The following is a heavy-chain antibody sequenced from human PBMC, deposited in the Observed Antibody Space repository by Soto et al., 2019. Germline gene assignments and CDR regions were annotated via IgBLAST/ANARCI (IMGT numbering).Heavy chain of an antibody. D-gene: IGHD1-26*01. CDR1: GGSISSSSFY. V-gene: IGHV4-39*01. J-gene: IGHJ4*02. Sequence: QLQLQESGPGLVKPSETLSLTCTVSGGSISSSSFYWGWIRQPPGKGLEWIGSIYYSGRTYNNPSLKSRVTIYVDTSKNQFSLKLISVTAADTAVYYCAREWELDYWGQGTLVTVSS. CDR3: AREWELDY. CDR2: IYYSGRT.